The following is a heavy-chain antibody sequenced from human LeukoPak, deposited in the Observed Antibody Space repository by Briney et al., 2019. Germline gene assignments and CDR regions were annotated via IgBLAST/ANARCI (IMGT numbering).Heavy chain of an antibody. V-gene: IGHV4-59*01. CDR1: GGSISSYY. Sequence: SETLSLTCTVSGGSISSYYWSWIRQPPGKGLEWIGYIYYSGSTNYNPSLKSRVTISVDTSKNQFSLKLSSVTAADTAVYYCARVAGEVRRVHGDLFDYWGQGTLVTVSS. CDR2: IYYSGST. D-gene: IGHD3-10*01. J-gene: IGHJ4*02. CDR3: ARVAGEVRRVHGDLFDY.